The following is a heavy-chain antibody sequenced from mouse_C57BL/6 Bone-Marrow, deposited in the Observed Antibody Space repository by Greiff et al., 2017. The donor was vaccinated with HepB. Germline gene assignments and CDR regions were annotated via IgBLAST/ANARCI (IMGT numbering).Heavy chain of an antibody. Sequence: EVQLVESEGGLVQPGSSMKLSCTASGFTFSDYYMAWVRQVPEKGLEWVANINYDGSSTYYLDSLKSRFIISRDNAKNILYLQMSSLKSEDTATHYCARDGYSNYYAMDYWGQGASVTVSS. D-gene: IGHD2-5*01. CDR1: GFTFSDYY. CDR3: ARDGYSNYYAMDY. V-gene: IGHV5-16*01. CDR2: INYDGSST. J-gene: IGHJ4*01.